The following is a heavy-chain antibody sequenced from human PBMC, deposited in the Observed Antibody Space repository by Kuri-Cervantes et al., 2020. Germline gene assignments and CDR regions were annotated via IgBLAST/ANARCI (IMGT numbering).Heavy chain of an antibody. Sequence: GSLRLSCTVSGGSVSSGSNYWSWIRQPPGKGLEWIGYIYDSGSTNYNPSIKSRVTISVDTSKNQFSLKLSSVAAADTAVYYCARVREWVGAPYYYYYMDVWGKGTTVTVSS. J-gene: IGHJ6*03. CDR1: GGSVSSGSNY. CDR2: IYDSGST. CDR3: ARVREWVGAPYYYYYMDV. V-gene: IGHV4-61*01. D-gene: IGHD3-16*01.